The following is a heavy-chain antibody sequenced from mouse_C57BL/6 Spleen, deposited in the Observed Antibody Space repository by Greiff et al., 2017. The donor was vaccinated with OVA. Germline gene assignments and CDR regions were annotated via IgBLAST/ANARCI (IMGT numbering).Heavy chain of an antibody. CDR2: INPNNGGT. CDR1: GYTFTDYN. CDR3: ARGNWDPRYAMDY. J-gene: IGHJ4*01. V-gene: IGHV1-22*01. Sequence: EVQLQESGPELVKPGASVKMSCKASGYTFTDYNMHWVKQSHGKSLEWIGYINPNNGGTSYNQKFKGKATLTVNKSSSTAYMELRSLTSEDSAVYYGARGNWDPRYAMDYWGQGTSVTVSS. D-gene: IGHD4-1*01.